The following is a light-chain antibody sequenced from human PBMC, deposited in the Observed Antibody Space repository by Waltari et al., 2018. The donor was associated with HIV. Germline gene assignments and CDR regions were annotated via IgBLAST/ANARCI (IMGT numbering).Light chain of an antibody. J-gene: IGLJ3*02. CDR3: SSYTSTTAWV. Sequence: QSALPQPASVSGSPGQSITISCTGTSSDVGGYNYVSWYQQYPGKAPLLMIYDVTDRPSGVSNRFSGSKSGNTASLTISGLQAEDEADYYCSSYTSTTAWVFGGGTKVTVL. CDR1: SSDVGGYNY. V-gene: IGLV2-14*01. CDR2: DVT.